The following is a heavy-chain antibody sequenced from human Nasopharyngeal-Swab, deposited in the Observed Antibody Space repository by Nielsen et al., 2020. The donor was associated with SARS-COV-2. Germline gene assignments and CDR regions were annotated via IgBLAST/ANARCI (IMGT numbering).Heavy chain of an antibody. D-gene: IGHD4-17*01. CDR3: AGTYGDYVSVWFDP. CDR2: IYYSGST. CDR1: GGSISSSSYY. J-gene: IGHJ5*02. Sequence: ESLKISCTVSGGSISSSSYYWGWIRQPPGKGLEWIGSIYYSGSTYYNPSLKSRVTISVDTSKNQFSLKLSSVTAADTAVYYCAGTYGDYVSVWFDPWGQGTLVTVSS. V-gene: IGHV4-39*07.